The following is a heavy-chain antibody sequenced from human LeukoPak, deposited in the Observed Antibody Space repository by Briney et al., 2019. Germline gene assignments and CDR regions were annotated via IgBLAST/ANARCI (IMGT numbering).Heavy chain of an antibody. CDR3: ARVEGPQRAHEDY. CDR1: GFTFSSYS. CDR2: ISSSSSYI. D-gene: IGHD1-1*01. V-gene: IGHV3-21*01. Sequence: PGGSLRLSCAASGFTFSSYSMNWVRQAPGKGLEWVSSISSSSSYIYYADSVKGRFTISRDNAKNSLYLQMNSLRAEDTAVYYCARVEGPQRAHEDYWGQGTLVTVSS. J-gene: IGHJ4*02.